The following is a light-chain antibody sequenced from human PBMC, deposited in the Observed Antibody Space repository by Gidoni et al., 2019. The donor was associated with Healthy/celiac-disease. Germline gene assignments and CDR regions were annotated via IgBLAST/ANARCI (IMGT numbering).Light chain of an antibody. CDR2: DAP. J-gene: IGKJ1*01. Sequence: DIQMTQSPSTLSASVGDRVTITCRASQSISSWLAWYQQKPGKAPKLLIYDAPSLESGVPSRFSGSGSGTEFTLTISSLQPDDFATYYCQQYNSYSWTFXQXTKVEIK. CDR3: QQYNSYSWT. V-gene: IGKV1-5*01. CDR1: QSISSW.